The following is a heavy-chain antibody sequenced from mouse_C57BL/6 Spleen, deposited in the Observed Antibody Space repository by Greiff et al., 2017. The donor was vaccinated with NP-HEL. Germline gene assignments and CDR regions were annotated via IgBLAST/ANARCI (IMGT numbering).Heavy chain of an antibody. J-gene: IGHJ2*01. CDR1: GFTFSSYA. CDR2: ISDGGSYT. D-gene: IGHD2-1*01. CDR3: ARSFYGNYGDFDY. V-gene: IGHV5-4*03. Sequence: EVKVEESGGGLVKPGGSLKLSCAASGFTFSSYAMSWVRQTPEKRLEWVATISDGGSYTYYPDNVKGRFTISRDNAKNNLYLQMSHLKSEDTAMYYCARSFYGNYGDFDYWGQGTTLTVSS.